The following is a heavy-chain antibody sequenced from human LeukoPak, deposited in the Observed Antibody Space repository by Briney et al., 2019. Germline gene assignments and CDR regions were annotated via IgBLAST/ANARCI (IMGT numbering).Heavy chain of an antibody. CDR3: ARFYSGYGNYYYYMDV. Sequence: ASVKVSCKASGYTFTDDYIHWVRQAPGQGLEWMGWINVNSGGTNYAQKFYARVTMTRDTSISTAYMELSRLRSDDTAVYYCARFYSGYGNYYYYMDVWGKGTTVTVSS. D-gene: IGHD5-12*01. V-gene: IGHV1-2*02. CDR1: GYTFTDDY. J-gene: IGHJ6*03. CDR2: INVNSGGT.